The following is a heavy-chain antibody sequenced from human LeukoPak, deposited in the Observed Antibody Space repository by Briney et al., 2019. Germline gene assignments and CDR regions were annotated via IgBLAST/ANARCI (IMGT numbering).Heavy chain of an antibody. CDR2: IYSGGST. D-gene: IGHD6-13*01. CDR3: ARDRPRDRYSSSWYLFY. Sequence: GGSLRLSCAASGFTVSSNYMSWVRQAPGKGLEWVSVIYSGGSTYYADSVKGRFTISRDNSKNTLYLQMNSLRAEDTAVYYCARDRPRDRYSSSWYLFYWGQGTLVTVSS. V-gene: IGHV3-66*01. CDR1: GFTVSSNY. J-gene: IGHJ4*02.